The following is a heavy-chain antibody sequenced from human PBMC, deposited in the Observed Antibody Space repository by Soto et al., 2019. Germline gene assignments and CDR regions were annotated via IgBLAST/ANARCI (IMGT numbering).Heavy chain of an antibody. J-gene: IGHJ6*02. CDR3: AKNGLLPYYYFALDV. Sequence: QVKLLQSGAEVKKPGASVKVSCKASGYTFTKYGISWVRQAPGQGLEWMGWISGYNGNTNYAQKYQGRITMTIDTSTITATMHRARLTSDDSAVCYCAKNGLLPYYYFALDVWGQGTTVTVSS. CDR2: ISGYNGNT. V-gene: IGHV1-18*01. CDR1: GYTFTKYG. D-gene: IGHD2-15*01.